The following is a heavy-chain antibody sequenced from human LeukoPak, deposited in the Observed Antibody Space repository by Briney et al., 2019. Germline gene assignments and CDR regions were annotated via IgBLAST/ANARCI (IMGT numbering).Heavy chain of an antibody. Sequence: SETLSLTCTVSGGSISSYYWSWLRQPPGKGLEWIGFIYYTGSTNYNPSLKSRVTISVDTSKNHFSLKLSSMTAADTAVYYCARGYSSSSEPFDYWGQGTLVTVSS. CDR2: IYYTGST. CDR1: GGSISSYY. D-gene: IGHD6-6*01. V-gene: IGHV4-59*01. CDR3: ARGYSSSSEPFDY. J-gene: IGHJ4*02.